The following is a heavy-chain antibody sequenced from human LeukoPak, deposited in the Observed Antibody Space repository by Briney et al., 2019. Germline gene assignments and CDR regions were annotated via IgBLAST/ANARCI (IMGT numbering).Heavy chain of an antibody. CDR3: ARAQTYGDSRLLLDF. J-gene: IGHJ4*02. D-gene: IGHD4-17*01. V-gene: IGHV3-20*04. CDR2: INWNGGST. Sequence: GGSLRLSCAASGFTFGNYGMSWVRQAPGKGLEWVSGINWNGGSTGYADSVEGRFTISRDNAKNSQYLQMNSLRVEDTALYYCARAQTYGDSRLLLDFWGQGTLVTVSS. CDR1: GFTFGNYG.